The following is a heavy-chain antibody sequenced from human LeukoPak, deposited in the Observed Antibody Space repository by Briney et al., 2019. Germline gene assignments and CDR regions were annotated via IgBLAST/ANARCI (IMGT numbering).Heavy chain of an antibody. V-gene: IGHV3-72*01. J-gene: IGHJ5*02. CDR1: GFTFSDHY. Sequence: PGGSLRLSCAASGFTFSDHYMGWVRQAPGKGLEWVGRIGNRVDSYTTEYAASVKGRFSISRDDSKNSLYLQMNSLKIEDTAVYFCARGHSGTSDRLDPWGQGTLVTVSS. CDR2: IGNRVDSYTT. D-gene: IGHD1-26*01. CDR3: ARGHSGTSDRLDP.